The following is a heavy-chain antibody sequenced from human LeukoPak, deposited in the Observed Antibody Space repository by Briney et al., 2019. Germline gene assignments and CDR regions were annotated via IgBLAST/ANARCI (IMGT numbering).Heavy chain of an antibody. CDR1: GFTFSAYA. J-gene: IGHJ4*02. CDR2: ISSNGGSS. D-gene: IGHD3-22*01. CDR3: AREITMIVVAPGY. V-gene: IGHV3-64*04. Sequence: GGSLRLSCSASGFTFSAYAMYWVRQAPGKGLEYVSGISSNGGSSFYADSVKGRFTISRDNSKNTLYLQMNSLRAEDTAVYYCAREITMIVVAPGYWGQGTLVTVSS.